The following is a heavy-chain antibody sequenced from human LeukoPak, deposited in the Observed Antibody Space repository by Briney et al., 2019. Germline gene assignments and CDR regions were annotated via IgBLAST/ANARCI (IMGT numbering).Heavy chain of an antibody. CDR2: ISGYNGNT. Sequence: ASVKVSCKGSGYTFTSYGISWVRQAPGQGLEWMGWISGYNGNTNYAQNLQGRATMTTDTSTSTAYMELRSLRSDDTGAYFCARLDGILTPPDFWGQGTLVTVSS. CDR3: ARLDGILTPPDF. D-gene: IGHD2-15*01. CDR1: GYTFTSYG. J-gene: IGHJ4*02. V-gene: IGHV1-18*01.